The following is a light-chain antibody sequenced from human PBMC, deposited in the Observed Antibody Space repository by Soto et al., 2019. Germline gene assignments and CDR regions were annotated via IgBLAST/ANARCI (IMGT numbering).Light chain of an antibody. V-gene: IGLV1-51*01. CDR1: NSNIGNNY. CDR3: GTWDSSLSAV. Sequence: QSVLTQPPSVSAAPEQKVTISCSGSNSNIGNNYVSWYQQLPGTAPKLLIYDNDVRPSGIPDRFSGSKSGTSATLDITGLQTGDEADYYCGTWDSSLSAVFGGGTKLTVL. J-gene: IGLJ2*01. CDR2: DND.